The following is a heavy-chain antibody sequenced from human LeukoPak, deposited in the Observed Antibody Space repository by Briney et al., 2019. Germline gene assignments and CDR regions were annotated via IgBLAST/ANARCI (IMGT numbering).Heavy chain of an antibody. V-gene: IGHV3-11*01. J-gene: IGHJ5*02. CDR2: ISSSGGTM. CDR3: ARDADQWELGGSWVT. Sequence: GGSLRLSCAASEFTFSDYYMSWIRQAPGKGLEWVSYISSSGGTMDYADSVKGRFTISRDNVKNSLYLQMNSLRAEDTAVYYCARDADQWELGGSWVTWGQGTLVTVSS. CDR1: EFTFSDYY. D-gene: IGHD1-26*01.